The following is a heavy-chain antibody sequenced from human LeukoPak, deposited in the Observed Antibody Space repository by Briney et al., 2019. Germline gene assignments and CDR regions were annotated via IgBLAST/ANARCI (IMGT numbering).Heavy chain of an antibody. D-gene: IGHD3-22*01. J-gene: IGHJ3*02. CDR2: INHSGST. Sequence: SETLSLTCAVYGGSFSGYYWSWIRQPPGKGLEWIGEINHSGSTNYNPSLKSRVTISVDTSKNQFSLKLSSVTAADTAVYYCARFITMIVVGRDDAFDIWGQGTMVTVSS. CDR1: GGSFSGYY. V-gene: IGHV4-34*01. CDR3: ARFITMIVVGRDDAFDI.